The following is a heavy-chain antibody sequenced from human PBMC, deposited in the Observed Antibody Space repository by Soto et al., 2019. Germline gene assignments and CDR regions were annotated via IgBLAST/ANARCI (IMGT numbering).Heavy chain of an antibody. J-gene: IGHJ4*02. CDR3: AKLGEWLEFDY. CDR2: INHSGST. CDR1: GGSFSGYY. Sequence: SETLSLTCAVYGGSFSGYYWSWIRQPPGKGLEWIGEINHSGSTNYNPSLKSRVTISVDTSKNQFSLKLSSVTAADTAVYYCAKLGEWLEFDYWGQGTLVTVSS. D-gene: IGHD3-16*01. V-gene: IGHV4-34*01.